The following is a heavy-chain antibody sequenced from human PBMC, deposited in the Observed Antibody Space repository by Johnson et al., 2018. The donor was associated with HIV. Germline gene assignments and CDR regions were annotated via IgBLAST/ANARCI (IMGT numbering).Heavy chain of an antibody. Sequence: QVQLVESGGGLVQPGGSLRLSCAASGFTSGFTFNDYYMGWIRQAPGKGLEWVSIISNSGSSVYYADSVKGRFTISRDNAKNSLYLKMNSLRAEDTAVYYCARDYYDISGQQHDAFDILGQGTMVTVSS. D-gene: IGHD3-22*01. V-gene: IGHV3-11*04. J-gene: IGHJ3*02. CDR1: GFTFNDYY. CDR2: ISNSGSSV. CDR3: ARDYYDISGQQHDAFDI.